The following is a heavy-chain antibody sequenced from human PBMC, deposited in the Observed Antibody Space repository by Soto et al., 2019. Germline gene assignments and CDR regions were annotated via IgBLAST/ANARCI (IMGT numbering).Heavy chain of an antibody. D-gene: IGHD6-13*01. CDR1: GFTFSSYA. CDR2: ISGSGGST. Sequence: GGSLRLSCAASGFTFSSYAMSWVRQAPGKGLEWVSAISGSGGSTYYADSVKGRFTISRDNSKNTLYLQMSSLRAEDTAVYYCAKDAAAAGTGGYFDYWGQGTLVTVSS. V-gene: IGHV3-23*01. CDR3: AKDAAAAGTGGYFDY. J-gene: IGHJ4*02.